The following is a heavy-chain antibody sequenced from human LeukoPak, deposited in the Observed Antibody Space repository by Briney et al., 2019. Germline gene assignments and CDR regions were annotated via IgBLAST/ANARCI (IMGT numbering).Heavy chain of an antibody. J-gene: IGHJ4*02. CDR2: IYSGGST. CDR1: GFTVSSNY. CDR3: AKDRLLNCRGDCYIFDY. V-gene: IGHV3-53*01. D-gene: IGHD2-21*02. Sequence: GGSLRLSCAASGFTVSSNYMSWVRQAPGKGLEWVSVIYSGGSTYYADSVKGRFSISRDNSKNTLYLQVNGLRTEDTAVYYCAKDRLLNCRGDCYIFDYWGQGTVVTVSS.